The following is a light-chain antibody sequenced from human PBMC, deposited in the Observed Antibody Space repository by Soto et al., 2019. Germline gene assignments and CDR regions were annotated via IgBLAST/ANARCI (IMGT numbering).Light chain of an antibody. CDR3: QQRSNWPST. J-gene: IGKJ4*01. Sequence: EIVLTQSPATLSLSPGERATLSCRASQRVSRYLAWYQQKPGQAPRLLIYDASSRATGIPARFSGSGSGTVFTLTITSLEPEEFAVYYCQQRSNWPSTFGGGTKVEI. CDR1: QRVSRY. V-gene: IGKV3-11*01. CDR2: DAS.